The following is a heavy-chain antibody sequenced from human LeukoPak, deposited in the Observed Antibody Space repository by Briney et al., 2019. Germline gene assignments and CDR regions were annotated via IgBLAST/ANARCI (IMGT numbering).Heavy chain of an antibody. D-gene: IGHD6-13*01. Sequence: SGTLSLTCAVSGGSISSSNWWSWVRQPPGKGLEWIGEIYHSGSTNYNPSLKSRVTISVDKSKNQFSLKLSSVTAADTAVYYCASGYSSSWYGFWFDPWGREPWSPSPQ. CDR3: ASGYSSSWYGFWFDP. J-gene: IGHJ5*02. CDR1: GGSISSSNW. CDR2: IYHSGST. V-gene: IGHV4-4*02.